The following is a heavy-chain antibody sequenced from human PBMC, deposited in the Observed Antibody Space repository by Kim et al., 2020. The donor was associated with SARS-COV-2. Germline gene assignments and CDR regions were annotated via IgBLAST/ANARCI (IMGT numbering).Heavy chain of an antibody. V-gene: IGHV4-59*08. Sequence: SETLSLTCTVSGGSISSYYWSWIRQPPGKGLEWIGYIYYSGSTNYNPSLKSRVTISVDTSKNQFSLKLSSVTAADTAVYYCARHPSYSSSPIDYWGQGTLVTVSS. D-gene: IGHD6-13*01. CDR3: ARHPSYSSSPIDY. CDR2: IYYSGST. CDR1: GGSISSYY. J-gene: IGHJ4*02.